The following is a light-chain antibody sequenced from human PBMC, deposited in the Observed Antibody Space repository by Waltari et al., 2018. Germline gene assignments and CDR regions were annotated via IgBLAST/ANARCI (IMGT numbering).Light chain of an antibody. CDR3: QQANSFPPT. Sequence: DIQMTQSPSSVSASVGDRVTITCRASQDVARWLAWYQQKPGKAPNLLIYAASSLHSGVPSRFSGSGSGTDFTLTISSLQPDDFATYYCQQANSFPPTFGPGTTVEIK. CDR2: AAS. CDR1: QDVARW. J-gene: IGKJ3*01. V-gene: IGKV1D-12*01.